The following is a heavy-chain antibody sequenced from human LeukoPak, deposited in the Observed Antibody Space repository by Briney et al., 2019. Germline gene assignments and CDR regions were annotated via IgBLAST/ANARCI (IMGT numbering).Heavy chain of an antibody. V-gene: IGHV3-30*01. Sequence: GGSLRLSCAASGFTFSSYAMHWVRQAPGKGLEWVAVISYDGSNKYYADSVKGRFTISRDNSKNTLYLQMNSLRAEDTAVYYCAGGRTSMLSGYYYYYMDVWGKGTTVTVSS. CDR2: ISYDGSNK. CDR3: AGGRTSMLSGYYYYYMDV. D-gene: IGHD2-8*01. J-gene: IGHJ6*03. CDR1: GFTFSSYA.